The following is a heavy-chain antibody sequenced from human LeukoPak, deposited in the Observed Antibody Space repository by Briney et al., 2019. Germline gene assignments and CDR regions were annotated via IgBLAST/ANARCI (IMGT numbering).Heavy chain of an antibody. Sequence: GSLRLSCAASGFTFDDYGMSWVRQAPGKGLEWIGEINHSGSTNYNPSLKSRVTISVDTSKNQFSLKLSSVTAADTAVYYCAMTLHYGDYAGFDYWGQGTLVTVSS. CDR1: GFTFDDYG. D-gene: IGHD4-17*01. CDR2: INHSGST. J-gene: IGHJ4*02. CDR3: AMTLHYGDYAGFDY. V-gene: IGHV4-34*08.